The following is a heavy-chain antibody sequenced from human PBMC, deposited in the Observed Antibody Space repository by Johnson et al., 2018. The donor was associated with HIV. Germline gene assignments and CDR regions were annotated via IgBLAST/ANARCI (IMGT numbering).Heavy chain of an antibody. Sequence: VQLVESGGGLVRPGGSLRLSCAASGFTVSRYYMSWVRQAPGKGLEWVSVIYSDGSIYYADSVKGRCTISRDNSKNTLYLQMNSLRAEDTAVYYFARVTPPRGGNDAFDIWGQGTMVTVSS. J-gene: IGHJ3*02. V-gene: IGHV3-66*01. CDR1: GFTVSRYY. CDR2: IYSDGSI. CDR3: ARVTPPRGGNDAFDI. D-gene: IGHD3-16*01.